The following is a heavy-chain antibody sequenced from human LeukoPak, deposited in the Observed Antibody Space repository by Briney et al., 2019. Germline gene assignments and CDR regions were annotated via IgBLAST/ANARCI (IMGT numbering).Heavy chain of an antibody. D-gene: IGHD6-13*01. J-gene: IGHJ6*02. V-gene: IGHV3-30*02. CDR2: IRYDGSDK. CDR3: ARPWSSSGNQEAFNYYYYGMDV. CDR1: GFTFSSYG. Sequence: PGGSLRLSCAASGFTFSSYGMHWVRQAPGKGLEWVAFIRYDGSDKYYADSVKGRFTISRDNSKNTLYLQMNSLGAEDTAVYYCARPWSSSGNQEAFNYYYYGMDVWGQGTTVTVSS.